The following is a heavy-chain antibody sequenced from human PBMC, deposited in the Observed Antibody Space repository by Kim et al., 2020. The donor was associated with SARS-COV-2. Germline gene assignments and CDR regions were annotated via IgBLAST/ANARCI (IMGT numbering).Heavy chain of an antibody. Sequence: GGSLRLSCAASGFTFSSYAMSWVRQAPGKGLEWVSAISGSGGSTYYADSVKGRFTISRDNSKNTLYLQMNSLRAEDTAVYYCAKPDYYDSSGYRYFDYWGQGTLVTVAS. J-gene: IGHJ4*02. CDR3: AKPDYYDSSGYRYFDY. CDR1: GFTFSSYA. CDR2: ISGSGGST. V-gene: IGHV3-23*01. D-gene: IGHD3-22*01.